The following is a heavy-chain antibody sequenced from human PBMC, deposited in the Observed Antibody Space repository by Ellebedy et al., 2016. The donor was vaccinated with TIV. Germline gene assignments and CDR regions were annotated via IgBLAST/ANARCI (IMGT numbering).Heavy chain of an antibody. V-gene: IGHV4-59*08. CDR2: MYNSGGA. Sequence: MPSETLSLTCTVSGGSISSYYYSWIRLPPGKGLEWIGYMYNSGGANYNPSLKSRVTISVDTSKNQFSLKLSSVTAADTAVYYCARRYYDSDGYVFDVFDMWGQGTMVTVSS. D-gene: IGHD3-22*01. J-gene: IGHJ3*02. CDR1: GGSISSYY. CDR3: ARRYYDSDGYVFDVFDM.